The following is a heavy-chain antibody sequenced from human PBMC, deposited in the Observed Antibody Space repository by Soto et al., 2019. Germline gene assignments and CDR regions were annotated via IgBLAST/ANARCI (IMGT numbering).Heavy chain of an antibody. CDR2: INYRGNI. Sequence: QLQLQESGPGLVRPSGTLSLTCSVSGGSISNSGLYWGWIRQAPEKGLEWIANINYRGNIYYNPSLKSRVTISVDTTVNQFSLTLSSVTAADTAVYYCARVDDVVQLPGAGDSWGQGTLVTVSS. J-gene: IGHJ4*02. V-gene: IGHV4-39*01. CDR1: GGSISNSGLY. D-gene: IGHD6-19*01. CDR3: ARVDDVVQLPGAGDS.